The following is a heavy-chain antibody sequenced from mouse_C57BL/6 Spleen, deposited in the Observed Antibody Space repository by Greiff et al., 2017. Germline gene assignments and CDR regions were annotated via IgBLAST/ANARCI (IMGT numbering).Heavy chain of an antibody. D-gene: IGHD2-1*01. J-gene: IGHJ3*01. Sequence: QVQLQQPGAELVMPGASVKLSCKASGYTFTSYWMHWVKQRPGQGLEWIGELDPSDSYTNYNQKFKGKSTLTVDKSSSTSYMQLSSLTSEDSAVYYCARTEYGNYVWFAYWGQGTLVTVSA. CDR2: LDPSDSYT. V-gene: IGHV1-69*01. CDR1: GYTFTSYW. CDR3: ARTEYGNYVWFAY.